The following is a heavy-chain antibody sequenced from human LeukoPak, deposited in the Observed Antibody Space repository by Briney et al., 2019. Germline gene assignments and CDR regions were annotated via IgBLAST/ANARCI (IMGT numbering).Heavy chain of an antibody. J-gene: IGHJ3*02. CDR3: ARDPGSYPSNDAFDI. V-gene: IGHV3-23*01. Sequence: PGGSLRLSCAASGFTFSSYAMSWVRQAPGKGLEWVSAISGSGGSTYYADSVKGRFIISRDNSKNTLYLQMNSLRAEDTAVYYCARDPGSYPSNDAFDIWGQGTMVTVSS. CDR1: GFTFSSYA. CDR2: ISGSGGST. D-gene: IGHD1-26*01.